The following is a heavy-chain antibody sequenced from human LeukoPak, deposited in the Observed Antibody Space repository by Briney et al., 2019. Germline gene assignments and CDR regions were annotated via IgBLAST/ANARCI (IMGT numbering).Heavy chain of an antibody. J-gene: IGHJ3*02. CDR2: ISAYNGNT. CDR1: GYTFTSYG. V-gene: IGHV1-18*01. D-gene: IGHD3-3*01. Sequence: ASVKVSCKASGYTFTSYGISWVRQAPGQGLEWMGWISAYNGNTNYAQKLQGRVTMTTDTSTSTAYMELRSLRSDDTAVYYCARRYYDFWSGYYESGAFDIWGQGTMVTVSS. CDR3: ARRYYDFWSGYYESGAFDI.